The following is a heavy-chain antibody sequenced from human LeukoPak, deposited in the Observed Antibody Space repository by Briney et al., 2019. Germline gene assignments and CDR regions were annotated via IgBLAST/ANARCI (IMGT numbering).Heavy chain of an antibody. CDR1: GFTFSSYA. V-gene: IGHV3-64D*06. Sequence: GGSLRLSCSVSGFTFSSYAMHWVRQAPGKGLEYVSGISSNGGSTYYSDSVKGRFTISRDNSKNTLYLQMSSLRAEDTAVYYCAAASIVVVPAAFDYWGQGTLVTVSS. D-gene: IGHD2-2*01. CDR2: ISSNGGST. CDR3: AAASIVVVPAAFDY. J-gene: IGHJ4*02.